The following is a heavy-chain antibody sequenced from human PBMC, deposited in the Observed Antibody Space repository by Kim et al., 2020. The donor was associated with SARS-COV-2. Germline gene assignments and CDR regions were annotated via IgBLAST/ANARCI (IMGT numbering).Heavy chain of an antibody. D-gene: IGHD2-2*01. CDR2: IYPGDSDT. Sequence: GESLKISCKGSGYSFTSYWIGWVRQMPGKGLEWRGIIYPGDSDTRYSPSFQGQVTIPADKSISTAYLQWSSLKASEVAMYYCAGQDCSRTSCQPFDYWGQGTLVTVSS. V-gene: IGHV5-51*01. CDR1: GYSFTSYW. J-gene: IGHJ4*02. CDR3: AGQDCSRTSCQPFDY.